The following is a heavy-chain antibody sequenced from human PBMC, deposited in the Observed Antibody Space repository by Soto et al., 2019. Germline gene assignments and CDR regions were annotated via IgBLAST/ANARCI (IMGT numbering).Heavy chain of an antibody. D-gene: IGHD4-17*01. V-gene: IGHV1-18*01. CDR3: ARARATVTTERALGY. J-gene: IGHJ4*02. CDR1: GYTFYNYD. CDR2: TSVYNGNT. Sequence: QVQLVQSGAEVKKPGATVKVSCKASGYTFYNYDITWVRQAPGQGREWMGTTSVYNGNTNFAQSLQGRVTITIDNSTATAYMELRSLTSDDTAVYYCARARATVTTERALGYWGQGTLVTVSS.